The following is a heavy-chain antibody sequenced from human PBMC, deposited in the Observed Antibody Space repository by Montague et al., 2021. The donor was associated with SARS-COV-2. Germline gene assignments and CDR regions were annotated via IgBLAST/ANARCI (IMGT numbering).Heavy chain of an antibody. CDR2: ITGSGGST. D-gene: IGHD3-22*01. CDR1: GFTFRSYG. J-gene: IGHJ4*02. Sequence: SLRLSWAASGFTFRSYGMSWVRQAPGKGLEWVSGITGSGGSTYYADSVKGRFTISRDNSKNTLYLQMNSLRAEDTAVYYCAKGYYYDTSGYLHPFDYWGQGTLVTVSS. CDR3: AKGYYYDTSGYLHPFDY. V-gene: IGHV3-23*01.